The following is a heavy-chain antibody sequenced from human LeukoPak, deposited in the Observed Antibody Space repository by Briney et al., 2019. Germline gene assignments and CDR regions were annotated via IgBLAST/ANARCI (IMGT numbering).Heavy chain of an antibody. V-gene: IGHV5-51*01. D-gene: IGHD3-9*01. Sequence: GESLRISCKASGYSFASYWIGWVRQTSGKGLEWMAIIHPNDASTIYSPSFQGQVTISADRSITTAYLQWNTLQASDTAIYYCARHNDWAFDYWDRGTLLTVSS. CDR3: ARHNDWAFDY. CDR2: IHPNDAST. CDR1: GYSFASYW. J-gene: IGHJ4*02.